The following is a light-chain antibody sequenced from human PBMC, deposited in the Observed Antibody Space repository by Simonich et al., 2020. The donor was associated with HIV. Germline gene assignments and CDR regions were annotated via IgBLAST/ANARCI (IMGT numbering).Light chain of an antibody. V-gene: IGKV4-1*01. CDR2: WAS. Sequence: DIVMTQSPDPLAVSLGERATINCKSSQSVLYSTNNKNYLAWYQQKPGPPPKLLIYWASTRESGVPDRFSGSGAGTDFTLTISSLQAEDVAVYYCQQYHSTPNTFGQGTKLELK. J-gene: IGKJ2*01. CDR3: QQYHSTPNT. CDR1: QSVLYSTNNKNY.